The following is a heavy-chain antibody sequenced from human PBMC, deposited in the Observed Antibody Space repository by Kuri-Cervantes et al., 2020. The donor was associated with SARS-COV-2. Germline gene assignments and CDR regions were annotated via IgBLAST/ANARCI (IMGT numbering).Heavy chain of an antibody. J-gene: IGHJ5*02. Sequence: SETLSLTCTVSGGSISSSSYYWGWIRQPPGKGLEWIGNIFYSGSTFYNPSLKSRVTMSIDTSKNHFSLKLSSVTAADTAVYSCASLLSSGNYGYRWGWFDPWGQGTLVTVSS. V-gene: IGHV4-39*07. D-gene: IGHD1-26*01. CDR3: ASLLSSGNYGYRWGWFDP. CDR1: GGSISSSSYY. CDR2: IFYSGST.